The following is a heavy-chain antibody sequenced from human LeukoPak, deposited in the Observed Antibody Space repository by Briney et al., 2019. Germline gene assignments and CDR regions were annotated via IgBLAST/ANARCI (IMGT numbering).Heavy chain of an antibody. J-gene: IGHJ6*02. Sequence: GGSLRLSCAASGFTLSNYWMHWVRQAPGKGLVWVSRINADGSSASYADSVKGRFTISRDNAKNTLYLQMNSLRAEDAAMYYCARDYGRSRDYGMDVWGQGTTVTVSS. CDR3: ARDYGRSRDYGMDV. V-gene: IGHV3-74*01. CDR2: INADGSSA. D-gene: IGHD3-10*01. CDR1: GFTLSNYW.